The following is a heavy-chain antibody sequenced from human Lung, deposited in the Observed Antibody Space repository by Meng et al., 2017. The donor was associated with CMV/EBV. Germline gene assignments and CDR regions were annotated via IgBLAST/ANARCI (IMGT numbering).Heavy chain of an antibody. CDR1: GWSISGYY. CDR3: AGPEKWGNTPHDIFDI. Sequence: LXCSVSGWSISGYYWSWVRLPPGKGLEYIGYVHFTGRTNYNPSLKSRVTISVDVSKNQFSLKLTSVTAADTAVYYCAGPEKWGNTPHDIFDIWGQGXMVTVSS. CDR2: VHFTGRT. V-gene: IGHV4-59*03. J-gene: IGHJ3*02. D-gene: IGHD1-14*01.